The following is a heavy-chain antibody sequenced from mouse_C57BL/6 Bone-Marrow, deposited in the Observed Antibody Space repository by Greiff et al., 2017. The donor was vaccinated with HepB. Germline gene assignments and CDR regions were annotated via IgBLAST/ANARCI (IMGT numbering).Heavy chain of an antibody. CDR3: ARGQVRLLYAMDY. CDR1: GYTFTSYG. D-gene: IGHD3-2*02. J-gene: IGHJ4*01. Sequence: VQLQQSGAELARPGASVKLSCKASGYTFTSYGISWVKQSTGQGLEWIGEIYPRSGNTYYNEKFKGKATLTADKSSSTAYMELRSLTSEDAAVYCCARGQVRLLYAMDYWGQGTSVTVSS. V-gene: IGHV1-81*01. CDR2: IYPRSGNT.